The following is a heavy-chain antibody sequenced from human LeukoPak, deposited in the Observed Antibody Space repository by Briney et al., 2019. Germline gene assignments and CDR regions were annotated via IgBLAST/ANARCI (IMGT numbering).Heavy chain of an antibody. V-gene: IGHV3-23*01. CDR3: AKDGSSSWYVSRPYFDY. D-gene: IGHD6-13*01. CDR2: ISGSGGST. J-gene: IGHJ4*02. Sequence: PGGSLRLSCAASGFTFSSYAMSWVRQAPGKGLKWVSAISGSGGSTYYADSVKGRFTISRDNSKNTLYLQMNSLRAEDTAVYYCAKDGSSSWYVSRPYFDYWGQGTLVTVSS. CDR1: GFTFSSYA.